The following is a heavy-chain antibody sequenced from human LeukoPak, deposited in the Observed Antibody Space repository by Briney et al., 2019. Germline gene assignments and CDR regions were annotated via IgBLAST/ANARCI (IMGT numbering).Heavy chain of an antibody. V-gene: IGHV7-4-1*02. CDR1: GYTFTSYA. CDR3: AREAETGNYYGPGRPDDY. Sequence: ASVKVSCKASGYTFTSYAMNWVRQAPGQGLEWMGWINTNTGNPTYAQGFTGRFVFSLDTSVSTAYLQISSLKAEDTAVYYCAREAETGNYYGPGRPDDYWGQGTLVTVSS. D-gene: IGHD3-10*01. J-gene: IGHJ4*02. CDR2: INTNTGNP.